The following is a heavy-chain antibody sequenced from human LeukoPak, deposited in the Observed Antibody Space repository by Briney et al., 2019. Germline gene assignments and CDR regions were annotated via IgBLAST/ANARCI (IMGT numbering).Heavy chain of an antibody. D-gene: IGHD3-16*01. CDR3: AGGSGNSFDY. CDR1: TDSTNTYY. J-gene: IGHJ4*02. Sequence: SETLSLTCSVSTDSTNTYYWSWIRQSPGKGLEWIGHIYHSGSTDYNPSFKSRVTVSIDMSKKEFSLKLSSVTAADTAVYYCAGGSGNSFDYWGQGTLVTVSS. V-gene: IGHV4-59*01. CDR2: IYHSGST.